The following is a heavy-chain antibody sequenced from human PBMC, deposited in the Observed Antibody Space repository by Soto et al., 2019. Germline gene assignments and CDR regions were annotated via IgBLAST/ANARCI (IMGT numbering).Heavy chain of an antibody. CDR2: ICGSGGST. V-gene: IGHV3-23*01. D-gene: IGHD1-7*01. CDR1: GFTSNDYA. J-gene: IGHJ6*02. Sequence: HPGGSLRLSCAASGFTSNDYAMHWVRQGPGRGLEWVSGICGSGGSTYYADSVKGRFTISRDNSKNTLYLQMNSLRAEDTAVYYCARVPARLELRGFLDVWGQGTTVTVSS. CDR3: ARVPARLELRGFLDV.